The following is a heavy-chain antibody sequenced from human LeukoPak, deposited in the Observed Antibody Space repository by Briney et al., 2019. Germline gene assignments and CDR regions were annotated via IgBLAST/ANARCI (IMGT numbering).Heavy chain of an antibody. J-gene: IGHJ3*02. CDR3: AKGYGSGTDDAFDI. CDR1: GFTFYDYA. V-gene: IGHV3-43D*04. CDR2: ISWDGGST. Sequence: GGSLRLSCAASGFTFYDYAMHWVRQAPGKGLEWVSLISWDGGSTYYADSVKGRFTISRDNSKNSLYLQMNSLRAEDTALYYCAKGYGSGTDDAFDIWGQGTRVTVSS. D-gene: IGHD3-10*01.